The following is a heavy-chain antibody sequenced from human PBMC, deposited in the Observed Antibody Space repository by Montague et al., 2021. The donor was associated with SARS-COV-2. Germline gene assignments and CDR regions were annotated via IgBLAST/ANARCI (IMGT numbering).Heavy chain of an antibody. J-gene: IGHJ6*02. V-gene: IGHV4-59*01. CDR3: ARSVFSERRGKGLWGVSSVGSFSMDA. Sequence: SETLSLTCTVSIGSIGSYYWSWIRQPPGKRLEWIGNIYYSGSTNYNPSLQSRVTISVDTSKNQFSLKLSSVTAADTAVYYCARSVFSERRGKGLWGVSSVGSFSMDAWGQGTTVTVSS. CDR2: IYYSGST. CDR1: IGSIGSYY. D-gene: IGHD3-16*01.